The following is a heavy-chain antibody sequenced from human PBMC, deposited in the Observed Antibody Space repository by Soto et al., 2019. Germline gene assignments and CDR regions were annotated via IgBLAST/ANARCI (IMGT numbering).Heavy chain of an antibody. D-gene: IGHD3-16*02. CDR2: IYYSGST. CDR1: GGSISSSSYY. V-gene: IGHV4-39*01. J-gene: IGHJ5*02. Sequence: SETLSLTCTVSGGSISSSSYYWGWIRQPPGKGLEWIGSIYYSGSTYYNPSLKSRVTISVDTSKNQFSLKLSSVTAADTAVYYCARQFYDYVWGSYRYYDWFDPWGQGTLVTVSS. CDR3: ARQFYDYVWGSYRYYDWFDP.